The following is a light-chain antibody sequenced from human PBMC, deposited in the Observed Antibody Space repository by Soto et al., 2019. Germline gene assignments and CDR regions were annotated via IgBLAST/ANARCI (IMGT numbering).Light chain of an antibody. V-gene: IGLV2-14*01. CDR2: EVS. J-gene: IGLJ1*01. Sequence: QSVLTQPASVSGSPGQSITISCTGTSSDVGGYNYVSWYQQHPGKAPKLMIYEVSNRPSGVSYRFSGSKSGNTASLTISGLQAEDEADYYCSSHTSSNTRVFRTGTKLTVL. CDR3: SSHTSSNTRV. CDR1: SSDVGGYNY.